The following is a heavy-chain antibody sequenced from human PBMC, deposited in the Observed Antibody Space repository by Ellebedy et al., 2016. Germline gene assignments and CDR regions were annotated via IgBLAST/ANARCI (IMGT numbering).Heavy chain of an antibody. Sequence: SGTLSLTCTVSHDNIKTFSWSWIRQPPGKPLEWIGDFFYNGTTIYHPSLKTRLTMSRDMSKKEFSVKMTSVTAADTAFYYCTRSVRASGWADPWGQGILVIVS. J-gene: IGHJ5*02. D-gene: IGHD6-19*01. CDR1: HDNIKTFS. CDR3: TRSVRASGWADP. V-gene: IGHV4-59*01. CDR2: FFYNGTT.